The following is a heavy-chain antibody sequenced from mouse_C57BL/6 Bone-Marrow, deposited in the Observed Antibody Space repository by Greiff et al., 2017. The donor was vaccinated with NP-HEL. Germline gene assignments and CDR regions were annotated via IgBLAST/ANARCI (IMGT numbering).Heavy chain of an antibody. V-gene: IGHV1-69*01. J-gene: IGHJ2*01. CDR1: GYTFTSYW. CDR2: IDPSDSDT. D-gene: IGHD1-1*01. CDR3: AIRHGSRENYFDY. Sequence: QVQLQQPGAELVMPGASVKLSCKASGYTFTSYWMHWVKQRPGQGLEWIGEIDPSDSDTNYNQKFKGKATLTVDKSSSTAYMQLSSLTSEDSAVYYCAIRHGSRENYFDYWGQGTTLTVSS.